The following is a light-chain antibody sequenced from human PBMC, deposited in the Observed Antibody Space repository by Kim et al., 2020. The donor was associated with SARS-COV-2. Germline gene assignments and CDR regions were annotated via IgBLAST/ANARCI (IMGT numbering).Light chain of an antibody. V-gene: IGLV2-14*01. Sequence: QSALTQPASVSGSPGQSITISCTGTSRDVGGYNYVSWYQQHPGNAPELMIYHVSKRPSGVSNRFSGSRSGNTASLTISGLQAEDEADYYCSSYTSSSSTYVFGTGTKVTVL. CDR3: SSYTSSSSTYV. CDR1: SRDVGGYNY. J-gene: IGLJ1*01. CDR2: HVS.